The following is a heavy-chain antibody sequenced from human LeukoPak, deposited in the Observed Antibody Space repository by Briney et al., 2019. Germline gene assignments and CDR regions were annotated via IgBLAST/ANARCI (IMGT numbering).Heavy chain of an antibody. D-gene: IGHD4-17*01. Sequence: SETLSLTCTVSGGSISSSSYYWGWIRQPPGKGREWMGTIYHSGSTYYNPSLKSRVTISVDTSKNQFSLKLSSVTAADTAVYYCAKTVTVTTSAFDIWGQGTMVTVSS. CDR2: IYHSGST. V-gene: IGHV4-39*07. J-gene: IGHJ3*02. CDR3: AKTVTVTTSAFDI. CDR1: GGSISSSSYY.